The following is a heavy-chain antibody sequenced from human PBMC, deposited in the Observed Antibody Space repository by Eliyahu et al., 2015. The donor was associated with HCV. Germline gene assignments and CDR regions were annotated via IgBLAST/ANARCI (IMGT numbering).Heavy chain of an antibody. D-gene: IGHD2-15*01. J-gene: IGHJ3*02. CDR3: ARIVSDIVVVVAATPVAFDI. V-gene: IGHV2-26*01. CDR1: GFSLSNARMG. Sequence: QVTLKESGPVLVKPTETLTLTCTVXGFSLSNARMGVSWIXQPPGKALEWLAHIFSNDEKSYSTSLKSRLTISKDTSKSQVVLTMTNMDPVDTATYYCARIVSDIVVVVAATPVAFDIWGQGTMVTVFS. CDR2: IFSNDEK.